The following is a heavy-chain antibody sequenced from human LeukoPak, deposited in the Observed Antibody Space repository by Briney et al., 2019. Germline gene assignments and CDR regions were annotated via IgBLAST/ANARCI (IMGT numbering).Heavy chain of an antibody. Sequence: GGSLRLSCLASGFTIGNYAMHWVRQAPGKGLEWVAVISYDGSNKYYADSVKGRFTISRDNSKNTLYLQMNSLRAEDTAVYYCAKDRAGIAVAGFDYWGQGTLVTVSS. D-gene: IGHD6-19*01. CDR2: ISYDGSNK. V-gene: IGHV3-30*04. J-gene: IGHJ4*02. CDR1: GFTIGNYA. CDR3: AKDRAGIAVAGFDY.